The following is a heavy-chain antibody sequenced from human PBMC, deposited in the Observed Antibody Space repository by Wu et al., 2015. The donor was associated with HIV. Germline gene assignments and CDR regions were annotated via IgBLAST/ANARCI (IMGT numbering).Heavy chain of an antibody. D-gene: IGHD6-13*01. CDR1: GYTFTGYY. J-gene: IGHJ4*02. Sequence: QVQLVQSGAEVKKPGASVKVSCKASGYTFTGYYMHWVRQAPGQGLEWMGWINPNSGGTNYAQKFQGRVTMTRDTSISTAYMELSRLRSDDTAVYYCARSIRPYSSSWDVIASDYWGQGTLVTVSS. CDR3: ARSIRPYSSSWDVIASDY. V-gene: IGHV1-2*02. CDR2: INPNSGGT.